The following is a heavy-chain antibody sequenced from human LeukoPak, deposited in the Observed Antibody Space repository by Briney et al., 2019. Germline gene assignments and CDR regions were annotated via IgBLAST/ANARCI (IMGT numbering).Heavy chain of an antibody. CDR1: GGSISSYY. D-gene: IGHD3-22*01. J-gene: IGHJ3*02. CDR2: IYYSGST. V-gene: IGHV4-59*08. CDR3: ARRTKDDSSGFDI. Sequence: SETLSLTCTVSGGSISSYYWSWTRQPPGKGLEWIGYIYYSGSTNYNPSLKSRVTISVDTSKNQFSLKLSSVTAADTAVYYCARRTKDDSSGFDIWGQGTMVTVSS.